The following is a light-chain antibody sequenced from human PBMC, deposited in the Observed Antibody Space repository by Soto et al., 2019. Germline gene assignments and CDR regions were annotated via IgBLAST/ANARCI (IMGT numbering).Light chain of an antibody. Sequence: QSVLTQPPSVSGSPGQSVAISCTGTSSDVGSYYRVSRYQQPPGTAPKLMIHDVSNRPSGVPDRFSGSKSGNTASLTISGLQADDEADYYCSSYTSSSTYVFGTGTKVTVL. V-gene: IGLV2-18*02. CDR2: DVS. CDR3: SSYTSSSTYV. CDR1: SSDVGSYYR. J-gene: IGLJ1*01.